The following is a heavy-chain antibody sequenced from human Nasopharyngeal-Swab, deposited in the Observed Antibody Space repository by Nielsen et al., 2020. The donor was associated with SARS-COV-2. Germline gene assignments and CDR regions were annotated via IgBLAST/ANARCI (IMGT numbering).Heavy chain of an antibody. CDR3: ASSAIWFGEFPFDY. V-gene: IGHV1-69*01. Sequence: WVRQAPGQGLEWMGGIIPIFGTANYAQKFQGRVTITADESTSTAYMELSSLRSEDTAVYYCASSAIWFGEFPFDYWGQGTLGTVSS. CDR2: IIPIFGTA. J-gene: IGHJ4*02. D-gene: IGHD3-10*01.